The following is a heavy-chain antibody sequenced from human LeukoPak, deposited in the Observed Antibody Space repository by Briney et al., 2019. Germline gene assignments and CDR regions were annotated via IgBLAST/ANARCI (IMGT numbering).Heavy chain of an antibody. CDR3: ARGIWSRTVSSYYLDY. V-gene: IGHV1-3*01. Sequence: ASVKVSCKASGYTFTNYAMQWVRQAPGQRLEWMGWINAGNGNTRYSQRFQGRVTITRDTSASTVYMEVTSLRSEDTAVYYCARGIWSRTVSSYYLDYWGQGTLITVSS. CDR2: INAGNGNT. D-gene: IGHD3-3*01. CDR1: GYTFTNYA. J-gene: IGHJ4*02.